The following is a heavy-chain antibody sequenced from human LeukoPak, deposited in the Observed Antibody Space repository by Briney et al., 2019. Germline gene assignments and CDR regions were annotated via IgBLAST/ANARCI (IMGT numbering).Heavy chain of an antibody. Sequence: SWVRQAPGKGPEWVASIKQDGSEKYYVDSVKGRFTISRDNAKNSLFLQMNSLRVEDTALYYCSRRGAAAETAGVYWGQGTLVTVSS. V-gene: IGHV3-7*01. CDR3: SRRGAAAETAGVY. J-gene: IGHJ4*02. CDR2: IKQDGSEK. D-gene: IGHD6-13*01.